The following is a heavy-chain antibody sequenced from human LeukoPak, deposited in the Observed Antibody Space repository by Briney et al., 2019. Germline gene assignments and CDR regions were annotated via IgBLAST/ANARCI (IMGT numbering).Heavy chain of an antibody. Sequence: PSETLSLTCTVSGGSISDFYWSWIRQPAGKGLEYIGRVSATGSTSFNPSLQSRVTMSVDTPKSQFSLKLSSVTAADTAVYYCAQVTVGGHFDFWGQGILVTVSS. J-gene: IGHJ4*02. CDR3: AQVTVGGHFDF. V-gene: IGHV4-4*07. D-gene: IGHD6-19*01. CDR2: VSATGST. CDR1: GGSISDFY.